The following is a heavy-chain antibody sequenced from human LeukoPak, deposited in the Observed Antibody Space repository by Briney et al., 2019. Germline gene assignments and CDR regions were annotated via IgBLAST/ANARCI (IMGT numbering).Heavy chain of an antibody. V-gene: IGHV4-34*01. CDR3: ARGCPRGGAGTGYWFDP. D-gene: IGHD1-1*01. Sequence: SETLSLTCAISGGSFSDYSWNWIRQPPGKGLEWLGEMDHSGSTNYKPSLQSRVTISLDTSKNHFSLKVNSVPAADSAIYYCARGCPRGGAGTGYWFDPWGQGTLVTVSS. J-gene: IGHJ5*02. CDR2: MDHSGST. CDR1: GGSFSDYS.